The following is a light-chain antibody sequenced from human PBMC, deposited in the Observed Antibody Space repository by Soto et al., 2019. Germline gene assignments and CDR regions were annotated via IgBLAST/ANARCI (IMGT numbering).Light chain of an antibody. V-gene: IGKV1-6*01. Sequence: AIQMTQSPSSLSASVGDRVTIICRASQDIRKDLGWYQQKPGKAPELLIYAASSLQSGVPSRFIGSGSGTDFTLTINNLQPEDFATYFCLQDYSYPRTFGQGTKVDIK. CDR2: AAS. J-gene: IGKJ1*01. CDR1: QDIRKD. CDR3: LQDYSYPRT.